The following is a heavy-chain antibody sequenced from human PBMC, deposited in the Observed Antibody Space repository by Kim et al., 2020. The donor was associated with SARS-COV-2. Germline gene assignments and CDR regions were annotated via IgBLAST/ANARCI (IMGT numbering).Heavy chain of an antibody. J-gene: IGHJ6*02. V-gene: IGHV4-34*01. Sequence: RVTISVETSKNQFSLKLSSVTAADTAVYYCAKGPTTGGFYYYCGMDVWGQGTTVTVSS. CDR3: AKGPTTGGFYYYCGMDV. D-gene: IGHD4-17*01.